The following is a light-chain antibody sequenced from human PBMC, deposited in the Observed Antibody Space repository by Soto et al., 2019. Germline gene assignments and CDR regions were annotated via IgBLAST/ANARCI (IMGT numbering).Light chain of an antibody. CDR1: SSDVGGYNY. Sequence: QSVLTQPPSASGSPGQSVTISCTGTSSDVGGYNYVSWYQQHPGKAPKLMIYEVSKWPSGVPDRFSGSKSGNTASLTVSGLQAEDEADYYCSSYAGTNIIFGGGTKLTVL. V-gene: IGLV2-8*01. CDR2: EVS. CDR3: SSYAGTNII. J-gene: IGLJ2*01.